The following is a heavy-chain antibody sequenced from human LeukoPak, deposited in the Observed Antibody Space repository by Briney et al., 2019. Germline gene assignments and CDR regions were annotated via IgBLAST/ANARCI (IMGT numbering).Heavy chain of an antibody. D-gene: IGHD6-19*01. CDR2: IYYTGST. CDR3: AIEGKLTGYSGGWGFNY. V-gene: IGHV4-59*01. Sequence: SETLSLTCTVSGGSISTYYWSWIRQPPGKGLEWIGNIYYTGSTIYNPSLESRVTMSVDTSENQLFLNLTSVTAADTAVYYCAIEGKLTGYSGGWGFNYWGRGTLVTVSS. J-gene: IGHJ4*02. CDR1: GGSISTYY.